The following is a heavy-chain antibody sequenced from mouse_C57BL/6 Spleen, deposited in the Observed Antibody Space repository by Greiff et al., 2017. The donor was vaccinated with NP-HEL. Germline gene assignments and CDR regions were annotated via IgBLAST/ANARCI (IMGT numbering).Heavy chain of an antibody. CDR3: ARRDDNDAMDY. CDR1: GFTFSSYT. Sequence: EVKLMESGGGLVKPGGSLKLSCAASGFTFSSYTMSWVRQTPEKRLEWVATISGGGGNTYSPDSVKGRFTISRDHAKNTLYLKMSRLRSEDTALYDGARRDDNDAMDYGGQGTSVTVSS. CDR2: ISGGGGNT. V-gene: IGHV5-9*01. D-gene: IGHD2-12*01. J-gene: IGHJ4*01.